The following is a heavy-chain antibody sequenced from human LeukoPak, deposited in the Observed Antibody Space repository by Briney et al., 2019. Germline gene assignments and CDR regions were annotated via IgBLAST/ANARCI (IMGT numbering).Heavy chain of an antibody. CDR3: ARSGYSYGPTSIDY. Sequence: ASVKVSCKAAGYTFTSSDIKWVRHATGQGLEWMEWMNPNSGNTGYAQKFQGRVTMTRNTSISTAYMELSSLRSEDTAVYYCARSGYSYGPTSIDYWGQGTLVTVSS. J-gene: IGHJ4*02. CDR1: GYTFTSSD. D-gene: IGHD5-18*01. V-gene: IGHV1-8*01. CDR2: MNPNSGNT.